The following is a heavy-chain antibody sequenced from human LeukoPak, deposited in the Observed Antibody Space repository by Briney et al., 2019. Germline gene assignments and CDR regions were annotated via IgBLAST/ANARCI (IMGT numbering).Heavy chain of an antibody. V-gene: IGHV3-74*03. CDR2: SKYDGSTA. J-gene: IGHJ5*02. Sequence: GESLGLSCETSGFTLKNYWMSWLRRAPGKGLEWVSRSKYDGSTAMYAESVKGRFTISRDNARGTLYLQMNSLRVDDTAVYYCAKSDWFDPCGRGILVTVSS. CDR1: GFTLKNYW. CDR3: AKSDWFDP.